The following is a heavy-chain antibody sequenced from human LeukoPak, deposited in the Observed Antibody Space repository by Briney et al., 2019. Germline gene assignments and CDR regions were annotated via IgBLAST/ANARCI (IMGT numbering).Heavy chain of an antibody. D-gene: IGHD6-19*01. CDR3: AKDLIAVAGTHYYYYMDV. CDR1: GFTLSTYT. J-gene: IGHJ6*03. V-gene: IGHV3-21*01. CDR2: ISSSSSDI. Sequence: GGSLRLSCAASGFTLSTYTMNWVRQAPGKGLEWVSCISSSSSDIYYADSVKGRFTISRDNAKNSLYLQMNSLRAEDTAVYYCAKDLIAVAGTHYYYYMDVWGKGTTVTVSS.